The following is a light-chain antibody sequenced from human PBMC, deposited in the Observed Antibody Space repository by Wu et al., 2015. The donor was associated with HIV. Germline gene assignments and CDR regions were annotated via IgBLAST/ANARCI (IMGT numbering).Light chain of an antibody. CDR2: DAS. Sequence: EIVMTQSPATLSVSPGERATLSCRASQSVSSKFAWYQQKPGQAPRLLIYDASNRATGIPARFSGSGSGTDFTLTISSLEPEDFAVYYCQQRSNWPPMYTFGQGTKLEIK. CDR3: QQRSNWPPMYT. V-gene: IGKV3-11*01. J-gene: IGKJ2*01. CDR1: QSVSSK.